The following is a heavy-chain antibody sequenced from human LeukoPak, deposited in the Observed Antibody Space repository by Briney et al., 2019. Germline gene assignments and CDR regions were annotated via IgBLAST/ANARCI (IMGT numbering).Heavy chain of an antibody. CDR1: GYSFTSYW. CDR3: ARQTGIRYFDWLPYDAFDI. D-gene: IGHD3-9*01. CDR2: IYPGDSDT. Sequence: GESLKISCKGSGYSFTSYWIGWVRQMPGKGLEWMGIIYPGDSDTRYSPSFQGQVTISADKSISTAYLQWSSLKASDTAMYYCARQTGIRYFDWLPYDAFDIWGQGTMVTVSS. V-gene: IGHV5-51*01. J-gene: IGHJ3*02.